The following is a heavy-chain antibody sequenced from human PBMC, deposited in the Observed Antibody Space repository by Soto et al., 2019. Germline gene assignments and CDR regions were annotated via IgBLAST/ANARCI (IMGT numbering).Heavy chain of an antibody. V-gene: IGHV3-33*01. CDR2: IWYDGSNK. CDR3: ARDWSTAQYYYYYYMDV. CDR1: GFTFSSYG. Sequence: GGSLRLSCAASGFTFSSYGMHWVRQAPGKGLEWVAVIWYDGSNKYYADSVKGRFTISRDNSKNTLYLQMNSLRAEDTAVYYCARDWSTAQYYYYYYMDVWGKGTTVTVSS. J-gene: IGHJ6*03.